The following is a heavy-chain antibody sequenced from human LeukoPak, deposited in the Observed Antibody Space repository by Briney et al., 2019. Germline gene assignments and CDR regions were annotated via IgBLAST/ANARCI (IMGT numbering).Heavy chain of an antibody. CDR1: GFTFSSYA. CDR3: ARRAAADSFYSDY. D-gene: IGHD6-13*01. Sequence: GGSLRLSCADSGFTFSSYAMHWVRQAPGKGLEYVSAISYNGGSTYYADSVKGRFTISRDNSKNTLYLQMGSLRAEDMAVYYCARRAAADSFYSDYWGQGTLVTVSS. J-gene: IGHJ4*02. CDR2: ISYNGGST. V-gene: IGHV3-64*02.